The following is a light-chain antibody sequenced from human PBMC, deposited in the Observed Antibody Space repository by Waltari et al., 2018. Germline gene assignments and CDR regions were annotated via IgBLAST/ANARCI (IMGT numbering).Light chain of an antibody. Sequence: QSGLTQPASVSGSPGQSITMSCTGTSSDVGNYDLVSWYQQYPGKAPKLMGYEVTRRSAGVSDRFSGSKSGNTASLTIYGLQSEDEADYYCCSYAGLGIYVFGTGTKVTVL. CDR1: SSDVGNYDL. V-gene: IGLV2-23*02. CDR3: CSYAGLGIYV. J-gene: IGLJ1*01. CDR2: EVT.